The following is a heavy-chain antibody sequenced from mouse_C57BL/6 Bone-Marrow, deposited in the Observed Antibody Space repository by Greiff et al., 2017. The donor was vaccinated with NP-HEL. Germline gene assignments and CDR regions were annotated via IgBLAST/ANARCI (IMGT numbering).Heavy chain of an antibody. V-gene: IGHV1-80*01. Sequence: QVHVKQSGAELVKPGASVKISCKASGYAFSSYWMNWVKQRPGKGLEWIGQIYPGDGDTNYNGKFKGKATLTADKSSSTAYMQLSSLTSEDSAVYFCATWIYYAMDYWGQGTSVTVSS. CDR1: GYAFSSYW. CDR3: ATWIYYAMDY. CDR2: IYPGDGDT. J-gene: IGHJ4*01.